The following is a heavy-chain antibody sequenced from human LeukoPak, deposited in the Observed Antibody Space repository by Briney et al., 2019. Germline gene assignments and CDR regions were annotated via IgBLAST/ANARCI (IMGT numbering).Heavy chain of an antibody. V-gene: IGHV4-59*01. CDR2: VYDNDIS. CDR3: ARGLVLATDDAFDI. J-gene: IGHJ3*02. D-gene: IGHD5-12*01. Sequence: PSETLSLTCCVSGASIRSYFWSWIRQSPGKGLEWIGYVYDNDISNFNPSLESRVTILVDRSKSQFSLKLRSVTAADTAVYYCARGLVLATDDAFDIWGPGTMVTVSS. CDR1: GASIRSYF.